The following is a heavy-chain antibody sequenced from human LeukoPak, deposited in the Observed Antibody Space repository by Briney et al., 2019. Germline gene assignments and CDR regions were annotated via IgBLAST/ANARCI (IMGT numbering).Heavy chain of an antibody. Sequence: SETLSLTCAVSGGSVSSDSWSWIRQPPGKGLEWIGYIYYTGRTKYNPSLESRVTMSLDTSKNQFSLRLTSVTAADTAVYYCARMESGDSLTVSYWGQGTLVTVSS. CDR2: IYYTGRT. J-gene: IGHJ4*02. CDR3: ARMESGDSLTVSY. CDR1: GGSVSSDS. V-gene: IGHV4-59*08. D-gene: IGHD3-9*01.